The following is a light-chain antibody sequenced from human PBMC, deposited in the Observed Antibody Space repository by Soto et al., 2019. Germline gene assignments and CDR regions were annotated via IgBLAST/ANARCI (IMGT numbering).Light chain of an antibody. CDR1: QSVSSSY. V-gene: IGKV3-20*01. J-gene: IGKJ4*01. Sequence: EIVLTQSPGTLTLSPGERATLSCRASQSVSSSYLAWYQQKPGQAPRLLIYGASSRATGIPDRFSGSGSGTEFTLTISSLQSEDFAVYYCQQRNPLTFGGGTKVDIK. CDR3: QQRNPLT. CDR2: GAS.